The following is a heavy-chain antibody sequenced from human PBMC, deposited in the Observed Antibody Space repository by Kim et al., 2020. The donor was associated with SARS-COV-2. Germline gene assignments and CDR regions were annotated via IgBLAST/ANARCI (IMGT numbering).Heavy chain of an antibody. Sequence: GGSLRLSCAASGFTFSDYYMSWIRQAPGKGLEWVSYISSSGSTIYYADSVKGRFTISRDNAKNSLYLQMNSLRAEDTAVYYCASHSLAGGYSYGYFDYWGQGTLVTVSS. V-gene: IGHV3-11*01. J-gene: IGHJ4*02. CDR1: GFTFSDYY. CDR2: ISSSGSTI. CDR3: ASHSLAGGYSYGYFDY. D-gene: IGHD5-18*01.